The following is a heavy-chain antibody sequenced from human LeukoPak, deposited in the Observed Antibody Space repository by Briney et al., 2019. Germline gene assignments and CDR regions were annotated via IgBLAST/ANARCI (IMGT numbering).Heavy chain of an antibody. J-gene: IGHJ5*02. CDR3: ARDESRNWFDP. V-gene: IGHV1-18*01. Sequence: AASVKVSCKASGYTFTSYGISWVRQAPGQGLEWMGWISAYNGNTNYARKLQGRVTMTTDTSTSTAYMELRSLRSDDTAVYYCARDESRNWFDPWGQETLVTVSS. CDR1: GYTFTSYG. CDR2: ISAYNGNT.